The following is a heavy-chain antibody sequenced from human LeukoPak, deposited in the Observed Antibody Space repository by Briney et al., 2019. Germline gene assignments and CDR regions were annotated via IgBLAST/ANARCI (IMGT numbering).Heavy chain of an antibody. J-gene: IGHJ4*02. V-gene: IGHV4-34*01. Sequence: PSETLSLTCAVYGGSFSGKYWTWIRQPPGKGLEWIGEITHSGSTYYNPSLKSRVTISVDTSKNQFSLKLNSVTAADTAVYYCARARATRNWGSYRMNFDYWGQGTLVTVSS. CDR2: ITHSGST. CDR3: ARARATRNWGSYRMNFDY. D-gene: IGHD3-16*02. CDR1: GGSFSGKY.